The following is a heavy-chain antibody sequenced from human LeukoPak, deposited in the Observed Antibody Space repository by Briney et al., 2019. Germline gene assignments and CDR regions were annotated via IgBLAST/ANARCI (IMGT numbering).Heavy chain of an antibody. Sequence: PSETLSLTCTVSGGSISSSSYYWGWIRQPPGKGLEWIGYIYYSGSTNYNPSLKSRVTISVDTSKNQFSLKLSSVTAADTAVYYCARGGDVGYYYYYMDVWGKGTTVTVSS. D-gene: IGHD3-16*01. CDR1: GGSISSSSYY. CDR3: ARGGDVGYYYYYMDV. V-gene: IGHV4-61*05. CDR2: IYYSGST. J-gene: IGHJ6*03.